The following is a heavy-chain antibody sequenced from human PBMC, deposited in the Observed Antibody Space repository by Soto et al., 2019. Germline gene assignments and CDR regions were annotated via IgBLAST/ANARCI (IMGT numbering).Heavy chain of an antibody. CDR2: ISGSGDST. D-gene: IGHD2-15*01. CDR3: ARELGYCSGGSCYMDGAFDF. V-gene: IGHV3-23*01. CDR1: GSTFSSYA. J-gene: IGHJ3*01. Sequence: EVQLWESGGGLVQPGGSLSLSCAASGSTFSSYAMSWVRQAPGKGLEWVSVISGSGDSTYYADSVKGRFTISRDNSKNTLYVQMNILRAEDTAVYYCARELGYCSGGSCYMDGAFDFWGQGTMVTVSS.